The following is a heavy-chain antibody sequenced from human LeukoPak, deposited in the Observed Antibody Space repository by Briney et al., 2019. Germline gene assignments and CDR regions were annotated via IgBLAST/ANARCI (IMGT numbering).Heavy chain of an antibody. CDR3: ARAPYDSSGYYYP. CDR2: IYSGGST. CDR1: GFTVSSNY. D-gene: IGHD3-22*01. V-gene: IGHV3-53*01. Sequence: PGGSLRLSCAASGFTVSSNYMSWVRQAPGKGLEWVSVIYSGGSTYYADSVKGRFTISRDNSKNTLYLQMNSLRAEDTAVYYCARAPYDSSGYYYPWGQGTLVTVSS. J-gene: IGHJ5*02.